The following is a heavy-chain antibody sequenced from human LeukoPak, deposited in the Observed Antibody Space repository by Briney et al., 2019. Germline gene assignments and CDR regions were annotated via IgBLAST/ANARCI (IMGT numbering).Heavy chain of an antibody. CDR3: AKPHDSSGYYPKKLNAFDI. D-gene: IGHD3-22*01. Sequence: GGSLRLSCAASGFTFSSYAMSWVRQAPEKGLEWVSAISGSGGSKYYADSVKGRFTISRDNSKNTLYLQMNSLRAEDTAVYYCAKPHDSSGYYPKKLNAFDIWGQGTMVTVSS. V-gene: IGHV3-23*01. CDR1: GFTFSSYA. CDR2: ISGSGGSK. J-gene: IGHJ3*02.